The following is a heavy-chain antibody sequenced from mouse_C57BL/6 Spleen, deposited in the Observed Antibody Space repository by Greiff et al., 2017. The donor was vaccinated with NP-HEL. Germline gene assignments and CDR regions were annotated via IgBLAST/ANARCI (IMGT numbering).Heavy chain of an antibody. J-gene: IGHJ4*01. CDR2: ISSGGSYT. CDR3: ARLDPYAMDY. CDR1: GFTFSSYG. Sequence: EVMLVESGGDLVKPGGSLKLSCAASGFTFSSYGMSWVRQTPDKRLEWVATISSGGSYTYYPDSVKGRFTISRDNAKNTLYLQMSSRKSEDTAMYYCARLDPYAMDYWGKGTSVTVSS. V-gene: IGHV5-6*01.